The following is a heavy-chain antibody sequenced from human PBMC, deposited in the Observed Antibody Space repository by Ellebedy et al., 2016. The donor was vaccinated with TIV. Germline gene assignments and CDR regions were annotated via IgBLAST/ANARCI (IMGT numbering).Heavy chain of an antibody. Sequence: GESLKISCAASGFTFWTYWMSWVRQAPGKGLEWVANIKQDGSDTNYADSVRGRFTISRDNAKKSLYLQINSRRAEDTAVYYCVRDFWEMATVPDSYDIWGQGTMVTVS. CDR3: VRDFWEMATVPDSYDI. J-gene: IGHJ3*02. CDR2: IKQDGSDT. CDR1: GFTFWTYW. V-gene: IGHV3-7*01. D-gene: IGHD5-24*01.